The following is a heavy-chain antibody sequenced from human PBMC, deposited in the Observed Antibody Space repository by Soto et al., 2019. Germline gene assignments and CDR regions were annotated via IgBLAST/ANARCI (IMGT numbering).Heavy chain of an antibody. CDR2: ISGSGGST. Sequence: GGSLRLSCAASGFTFSSYAMSWVRQAPGKGLEWVSAISGSGGSTYYADSVKGRFTISRDNSKNTLYLQMNSLRAEDTAVYYCAKDRTSSWYRIAVAGTHTWGQGTLVTVSS. V-gene: IGHV3-23*01. J-gene: IGHJ4*02. CDR1: GFTFSSYA. CDR3: AKDRTSSWYRIAVAGTHT. D-gene: IGHD6-19*01.